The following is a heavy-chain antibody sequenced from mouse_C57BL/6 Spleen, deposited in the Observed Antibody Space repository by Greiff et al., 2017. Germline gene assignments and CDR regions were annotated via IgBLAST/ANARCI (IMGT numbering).Heavy chain of an antibody. CDR3: AVVLQGDLAWFAY. V-gene: IGHV5-4*01. CDR1: GFTFSSYA. CDR2: ISDGGSYT. J-gene: IGHJ3*01. Sequence: EVQVVESGGGLVKPGGSLKLSCAASGFTFSSYAMSWVRQTPEKRLEWVATISDGGSYTYYPDNVKGRFTISRENAKNNLYLQMSHLKSEDTAMYYCAVVLQGDLAWFAYWGQGTLVTVSA. D-gene: IGHD1-1*02.